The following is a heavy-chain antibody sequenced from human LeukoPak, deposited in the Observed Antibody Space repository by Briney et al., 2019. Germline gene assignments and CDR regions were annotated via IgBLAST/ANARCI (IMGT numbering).Heavy chain of an antibody. CDR1: GGTFSSYA. V-gene: IGHV1-69*01. CDR2: IIPIFGTA. D-gene: IGHD6-19*01. Sequence: SVKVSCKASGGTFSSYAISWVRQAPGQGLEWMGGIIPIFGTANYAQRFQGRVTITADESTSTAYMELSSLRSEDTAVYYCARRYSSGWYYFDYWGQGTLVTVSS. CDR3: ARRYSSGWYYFDY. J-gene: IGHJ4*02.